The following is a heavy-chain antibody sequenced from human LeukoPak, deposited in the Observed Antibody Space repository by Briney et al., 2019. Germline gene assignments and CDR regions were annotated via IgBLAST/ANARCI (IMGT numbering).Heavy chain of an antibody. D-gene: IGHD4-23*01. Sequence: ASVKVSCKASGYTFTGYYMHWVRQAPGQGLEWMGWINPNSGGTNYAQKFQGRVTMTTDTSTSTAYMELRSLRSDDTAVYYCARHRRASTVDDAFDIWGLGTMVTVSS. CDR1: GYTFTGYY. V-gene: IGHV1-2*02. CDR3: ARHRRASTVDDAFDI. CDR2: INPNSGGT. J-gene: IGHJ3*02.